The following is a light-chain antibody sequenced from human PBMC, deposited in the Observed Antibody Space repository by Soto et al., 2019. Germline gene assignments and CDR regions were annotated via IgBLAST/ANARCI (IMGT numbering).Light chain of an antibody. J-gene: IGKJ1*01. V-gene: IGKV1-39*01. CDR3: QQSYSTLWT. CDR2: AAS. Sequence: DIQMTQSPSSLSASVGDRFTITCLASQSISSYLNWYQQKPGKAPKLLIYAASSLQSGVPSRFSGSGSGTDFTLTISSLQPEDFATYYCQQSYSTLWTFSQGTKVDI. CDR1: QSISSY.